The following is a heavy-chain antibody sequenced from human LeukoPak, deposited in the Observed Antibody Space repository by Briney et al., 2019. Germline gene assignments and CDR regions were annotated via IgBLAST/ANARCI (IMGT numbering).Heavy chain of an antibody. D-gene: IGHD3-10*01. CDR2: IWYDGSNK. J-gene: IGHJ1*01. CDR3: AKDKITMVRGVHQTAYFQH. V-gene: IGHV3-30*02. Sequence: TGGSLRLSCAASGFTFSSYGMHWVRQAPGKGLEWVAFIWYDGSNKYYADSVKGRFTISRDNSKNTLYLQMNSLRAEDTAVYYCAKDKITMVRGVHQTAYFQHWGQGTLVTVSS. CDR1: GFTFSSYG.